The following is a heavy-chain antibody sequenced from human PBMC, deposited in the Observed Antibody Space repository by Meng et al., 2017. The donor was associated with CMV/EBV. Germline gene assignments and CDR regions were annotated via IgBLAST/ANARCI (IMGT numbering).Heavy chain of an antibody. CDR3: ARDSEKITYYYDSSGYSYSY. J-gene: IGHJ4*02. CDR2: INPSGGST. V-gene: IGHV1-46*01. CDR1: GYTFTGYY. Sequence: ASVKVSCKASGYTFTGYYMHWVRQAPGQGLEWMGIINPSGGSTSYAQKFQGRVTMTTDTSTSTAYMGLRSLRSDDTAVYYCARDSEKITYYYDSSGYSYSYWGQGTLVTVPQ. D-gene: IGHD3-22*01.